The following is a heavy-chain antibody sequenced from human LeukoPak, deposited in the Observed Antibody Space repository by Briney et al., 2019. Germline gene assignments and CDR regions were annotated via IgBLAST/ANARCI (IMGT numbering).Heavy chain of an antibody. CDR1: SGSIGSDALY. V-gene: IGHV4-39*01. Sequence: SETLSLTCTVSSGSIGSDALYWGWIRQPPGKGLEWIGSIYFTGSTYYNPSLKSRVTMSVDTSKNQFSLKVSSVTAADTAVYYCARHSRWFDYWGQGTLVTVSS. D-gene: IGHD5-24*01. J-gene: IGHJ4*02. CDR2: IYFTGST. CDR3: ARHSRWFDY.